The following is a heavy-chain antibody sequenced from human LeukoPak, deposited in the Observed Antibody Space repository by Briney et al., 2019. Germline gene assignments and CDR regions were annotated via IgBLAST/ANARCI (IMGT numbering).Heavy chain of an antibody. CDR2: INWNGDTT. CDR1: GFTFDDYG. D-gene: IGHD3-10*01. Sequence: GGSLRLSCAASGFTFDDYGMSWVRQRPGKGLEWVSAINWNGDTTRYIDSVKGRFTISRDNAKNSLYLQMNSLRDEDTALYYWATDSSGDLPHNWGQGTLVTVSS. CDR3: ATDSSGDLPHN. V-gene: IGHV3-20*04. J-gene: IGHJ4*02.